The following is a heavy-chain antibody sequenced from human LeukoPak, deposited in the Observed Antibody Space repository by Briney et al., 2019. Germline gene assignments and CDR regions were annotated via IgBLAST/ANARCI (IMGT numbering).Heavy chain of an antibody. CDR3: ARASCSGGSCSFDY. Sequence: SETLSLTCTVSGGSISSSSYYWGWIRQPPGKGLEWIGSIYYSGSTYYNPSLKSRVTISVDTSKNQFSLKLSSVTAADTAVYYCARASCSGGSCSFDYWGQGTLVTVSS. V-gene: IGHV4-39*07. CDR1: GGSISSSSYY. CDR2: IYYSGST. J-gene: IGHJ4*02. D-gene: IGHD2-15*01.